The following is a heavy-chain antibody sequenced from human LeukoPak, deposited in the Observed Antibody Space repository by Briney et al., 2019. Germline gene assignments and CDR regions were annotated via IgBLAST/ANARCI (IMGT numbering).Heavy chain of an antibody. CDR3: ARGVEPLAANTLAY. Sequence: GGSLRLSCAASGFTVITNDMTWVRQAPGKGLEWVSVLYSDGNTKYADSVQGRFTISRDNSKNTLYLEMNRLSPDDTAVYYCARGVEPLAANTLAYWGQGTLVTVSS. CDR1: GFTVITND. J-gene: IGHJ4*02. CDR2: LYSDGNT. D-gene: IGHD1-14*01. V-gene: IGHV3-53*01.